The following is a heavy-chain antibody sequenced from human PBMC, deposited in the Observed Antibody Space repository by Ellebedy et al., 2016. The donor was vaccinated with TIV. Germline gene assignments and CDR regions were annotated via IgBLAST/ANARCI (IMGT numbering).Heavy chain of an antibody. CDR2: IKSDGTT. J-gene: IGHJ4*02. D-gene: IGHD3-22*01. CDR3: AVMTVG. Sequence: GESLKISXAASGFTFSSHWVHWVRQAPGKGLVWVSRIKSDGTTTYADSVKGRFTISRDNAKNTVYLQMNSLGVEDTAVYYCAVMTVGWGQGTLVTVYS. V-gene: IGHV3-74*01. CDR1: GFTFSSHW.